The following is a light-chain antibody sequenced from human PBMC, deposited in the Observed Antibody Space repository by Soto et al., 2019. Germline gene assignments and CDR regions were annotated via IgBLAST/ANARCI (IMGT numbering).Light chain of an antibody. J-gene: IGKJ1*01. CDR3: QQRSNWPGT. V-gene: IGKV3D-20*02. Sequence: EIVLTQSPGNLSLSPGERATLSCRASQSVSSNYLAWYQQKLGQAPRVLIFGASTRATGIPARFSGSGSGTDFTLTISSLEPEDFAVYYCQQRSNWPGTFGQGTKVDI. CDR1: QSVSSNY. CDR2: GAS.